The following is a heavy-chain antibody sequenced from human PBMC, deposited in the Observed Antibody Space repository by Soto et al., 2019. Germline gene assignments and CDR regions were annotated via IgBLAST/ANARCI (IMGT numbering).Heavy chain of an antibody. CDR3: ASDLQGIAAAGTFDY. CDR2: ISGSGGST. D-gene: IGHD6-13*01. Sequence: LRLSCAASGFTFSSYAMSWVRQAPGKGLEWVSAISGSGGSTYYADSVKGRFTISRDNSKNTLYLQMNSLRAEDTAVYYCASDLQGIAAAGTFDYWGQGILVTVSS. CDR1: GFTFSSYA. J-gene: IGHJ4*02. V-gene: IGHV3-23*01.